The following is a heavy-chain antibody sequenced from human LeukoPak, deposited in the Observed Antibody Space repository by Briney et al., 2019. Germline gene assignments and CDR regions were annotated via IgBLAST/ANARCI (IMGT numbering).Heavy chain of an antibody. CDR1: RLIFSSYG. V-gene: IGHV3-30*18. J-gene: IGHJ4*02. Sequence: GGSLRHSCAVSRLIFSSYGMYWVRQAPGKGLEWVAAISNDGSKKYYGDSVKGRFTISRDNSKKLLYLQMNNLRAEDTAVYYCAKGSYNTGWYGDYWGQGTLVTVSS. D-gene: IGHD6-19*01. CDR3: AKGSYNTGWYGDY. CDR2: ISNDGSKK.